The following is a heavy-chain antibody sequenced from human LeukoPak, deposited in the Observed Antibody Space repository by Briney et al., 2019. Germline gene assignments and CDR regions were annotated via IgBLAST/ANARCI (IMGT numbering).Heavy chain of an antibody. CDR2: MNPNSGNT. J-gene: IGHJ6*03. CDR1: GYTFTSYD. Sequence: GASVKVSCKASGYTFTSYDINWVRQATGQGLEWMGWMNPNSGNTGYAQKFQGRVTMTRNTSMDAAYMELSSLTSDDTAVYYCARVNSSHWYYHYMDVWGKGTTVTVSS. D-gene: IGHD6-6*01. CDR3: ARVNSSHWYYHYMDV. V-gene: IGHV1-8*01.